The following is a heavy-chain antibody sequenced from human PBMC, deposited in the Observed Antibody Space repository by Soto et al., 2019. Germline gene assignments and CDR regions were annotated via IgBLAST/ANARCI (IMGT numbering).Heavy chain of an antibody. CDR2: IYYSGST. V-gene: IGHV4-61*01. CDR3: ARDHYYYDSSGYYPAYFDY. Sequence: QVQLQESGPGLVKPSETLSLTCTVSGGSVSSGSYYWSWIRQPPGKGLEWIGYIYYSGSTNYNPSLKSRVTISVDTSKNQFSLKLSSVTAADTAVYCCARDHYYYDSSGYYPAYFDYWGQGTLVTVSS. CDR1: GGSVSSGSYY. J-gene: IGHJ4*02. D-gene: IGHD3-22*01.